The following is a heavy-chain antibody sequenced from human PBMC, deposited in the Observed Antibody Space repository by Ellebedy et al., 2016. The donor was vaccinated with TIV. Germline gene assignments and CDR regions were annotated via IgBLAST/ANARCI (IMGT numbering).Heavy chain of an antibody. Sequence: AASVTVSCKASGYTFTTYYMHWVRHPPGHGLEWLGIINPSGGSTSFARKFQGRVTLTSDTSTSTVDMELSSLRSEDTAVYYSARDPQAAAGTTWFDPWGQGTLVTVSS. CDR1: GYTFTTYY. J-gene: IGHJ5*02. D-gene: IGHD6-13*01. CDR2: INPSGGST. CDR3: ARDPQAAAGTTWFDP. V-gene: IGHV1-46*01.